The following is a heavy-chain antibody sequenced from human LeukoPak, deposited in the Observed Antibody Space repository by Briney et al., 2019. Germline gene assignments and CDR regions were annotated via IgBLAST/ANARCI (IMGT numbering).Heavy chain of an antibody. CDR1: GYTFTSYD. J-gene: IGHJ6*03. Sequence: ASVKVSCKASGYTFTSYDINWVRQATGQGLEWMGIINPSGGSTSYAQKFQGRVTMTRDMSTSTVYMELSSLRSEDTAVYYCARDSSGWYRSLFHYYYYMDVWGKGTTVTVSS. CDR3: ARDSSGWYRSLFHYYYYMDV. V-gene: IGHV1-46*01. CDR2: INPSGGST. D-gene: IGHD6-19*01.